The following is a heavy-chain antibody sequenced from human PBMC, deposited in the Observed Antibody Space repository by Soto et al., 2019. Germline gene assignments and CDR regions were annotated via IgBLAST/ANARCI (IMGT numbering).Heavy chain of an antibody. CDR2: IYYSGST. V-gene: IGHV4-39*01. D-gene: IGHD3-3*01. CDR3: ARHINPYDFWSGAFFDY. Sequence: LSLTCTVSGGSISSSSYYWGWIRQPPGKGLEWIGSIYYSGSTYYNPSLKSRVTISVDTSKNQFSLKLSSVTAADTAVYYCARHINPYDFWSGAFFDYWGRGTLVTVSS. CDR1: GGSISSSSYY. J-gene: IGHJ4*02.